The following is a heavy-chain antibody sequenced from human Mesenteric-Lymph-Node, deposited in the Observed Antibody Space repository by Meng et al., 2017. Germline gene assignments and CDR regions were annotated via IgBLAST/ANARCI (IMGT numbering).Heavy chain of an antibody. J-gene: IGHJ4*02. CDR3: ARGYYGGNSDFDY. D-gene: IGHD4-23*01. CDR2: IWSDGSNR. Sequence: QVQLVESGGGVVQPGRALRLSGAASGLTFRSYGMHWVRQAPGKGLEWVAVIWSDGSNRYYADSVKGRFAISRDISKNTLILQMNSLRAEDTAVYYCARGYYGGNSDFDYWGQGTLVTVSS. CDR1: GLTFRSYG. V-gene: IGHV3-33*01.